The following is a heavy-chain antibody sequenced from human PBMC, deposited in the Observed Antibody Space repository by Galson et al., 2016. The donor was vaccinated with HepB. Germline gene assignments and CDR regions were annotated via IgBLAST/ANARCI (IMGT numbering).Heavy chain of an antibody. V-gene: IGHV4/OR15-8*01. J-gene: IGHJ3*02. Sequence: SETLSLTCVVSVDSITKRWSWVRQPPGKGLLWIGEIYESGTTNYNPSLKSRVTISIDKSKNQFSLILTSVTAANTAVYYCGRHIDGSRGFDIWGQGTMVIVSS. CDR2: IYESGTT. D-gene: IGHD3-22*01. CDR3: GRHIDGSRGFDI. CDR1: VDSITKR.